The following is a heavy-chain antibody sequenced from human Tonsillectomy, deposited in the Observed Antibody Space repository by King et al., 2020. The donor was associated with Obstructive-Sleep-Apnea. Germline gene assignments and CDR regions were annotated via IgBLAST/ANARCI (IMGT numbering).Heavy chain of an antibody. CDR3: ARTSPIYGVVSYGMDV. D-gene: IGHD3-3*01. J-gene: IGHJ6*02. CDR2: INSDGSST. V-gene: IGHV3-74*02. CDR1: GFTFSSYW. Sequence: VQLVESGGGLVQPGGSLRLSCAASGFTFSSYWMHWVRQGPGKGLVWVSRINSDGSSTTYADSVKGRFTISRDNAKNTLSLQMNSPRAEETAVYYCARTSPIYGVVSYGMDVWGQGTTVTVSS.